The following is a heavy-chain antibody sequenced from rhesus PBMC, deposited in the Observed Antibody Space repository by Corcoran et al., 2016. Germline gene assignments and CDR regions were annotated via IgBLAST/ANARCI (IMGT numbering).Heavy chain of an antibody. V-gene: IGHV4-173*01. Sequence: QLQLQESGPGLVKPSETLSLTCAVSGGSISSNFWTWIRQPPGRGLEGIGRISGIDGRADHYPSLNGRVTISTDTSKNQFSLKLTSGTAADTAVYYCAGRYRNGRFDVWGPGVLVTVSS. J-gene: IGHJ5-1*01. D-gene: IGHD5-24*01. CDR1: GGSISSNF. CDR2: ISGIDGRA. CDR3: AGRYRNGRFDV.